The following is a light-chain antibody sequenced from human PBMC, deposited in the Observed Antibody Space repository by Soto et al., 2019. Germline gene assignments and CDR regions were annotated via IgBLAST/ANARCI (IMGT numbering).Light chain of an antibody. J-gene: IGKJ2*01. CDR3: QQFNSYPPDT. CDR2: DAS. CDR1: QGISSA. V-gene: IGKV1-13*02. Sequence: AIQLTQSPSSLSASVGDRVTITCRASQGISSALVWYQQKTGKAPKLLIYDASSLESGVPSRFSGSRSGTNFTLTISSRQPEDFATYYCQQFNSYPPDTFGQGTKLEIK.